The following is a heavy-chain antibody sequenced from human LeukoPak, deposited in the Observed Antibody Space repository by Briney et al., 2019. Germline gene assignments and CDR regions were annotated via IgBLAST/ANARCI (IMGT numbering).Heavy chain of an antibody. CDR2: IYSGGST. CDR1: GFTVSSNY. CDR3: AREPPRITMVRGVITGGWFDP. Sequence: GGSLRLSCAASGFTVSSNYMSWVRQAPGKGLEWVSVIYSGGSTYYSDSVRGRFTISRDNSKNTLYLQMNSLRAEDTAVYYCAREPPRITMVRGVITGGWFDPWGQGTLVTVSS. J-gene: IGHJ5*02. D-gene: IGHD3-10*01. V-gene: IGHV3-66*02.